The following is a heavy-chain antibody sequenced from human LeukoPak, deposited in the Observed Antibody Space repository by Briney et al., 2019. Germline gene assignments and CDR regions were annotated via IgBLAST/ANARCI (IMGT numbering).Heavy chain of an antibody. V-gene: IGHV4-4*07. J-gene: IGHJ4*02. D-gene: IGHD2-15*01. CDR1: GGSISSYY. CDR3: ARDCSGGSCYLGEYYFDY. Sequence: TSETLSLTCTVSGGSISSYYWSWIRQPAGKGLEWIGRIYTSGSTNYNPSLKSRVTMSVDTSKNQFSLKLSSVTAADTAVYYCARDCSGGSCYLGEYYFDYWGQGTLVTVSS. CDR2: IYTSGST.